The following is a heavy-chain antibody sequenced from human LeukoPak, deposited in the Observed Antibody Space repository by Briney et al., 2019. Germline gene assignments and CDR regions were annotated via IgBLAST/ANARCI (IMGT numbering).Heavy chain of an antibody. J-gene: IGHJ4*02. CDR3: TAGLGKTDDDS. CDR2: VRTTAEGETT. V-gene: IGHV3-15*01. CDR1: RFIFNNAW. Sequence: PGGSLRLSCEGSRFIFNNAWMSWIRQAPGKGLEWVGRVRTTAEGETTDYASPVRGRFTISRDDSKSTVYLQMNSLETEDTAIYYCTAGLGKTDDDSWGQGTLVTVSS. D-gene: IGHD4-11*01.